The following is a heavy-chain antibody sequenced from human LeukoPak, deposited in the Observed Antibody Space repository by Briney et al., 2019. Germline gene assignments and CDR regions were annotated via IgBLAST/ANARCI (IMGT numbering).Heavy chain of an antibody. V-gene: IGHV1-8*01. J-gene: IGHJ5*02. CDR1: GYTFTSYE. CDR2: MSPNSGNT. D-gene: IGHD4-23*01. CDR3: ARDYGDNSGWFDP. Sequence: ASVKVSCKASGYTFTSYEINWVRQATGQGLEWMGWMSPNSGNTGYAQKFQGRISMTRSTSIGTAYMELSSLTSEDTAVYYCARDYGDNSGWFDPWGQGTLVTVSS.